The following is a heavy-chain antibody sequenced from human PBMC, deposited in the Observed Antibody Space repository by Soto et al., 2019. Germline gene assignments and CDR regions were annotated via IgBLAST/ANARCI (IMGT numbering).Heavy chain of an antibody. Sequence: QLQLQESGPGLVKPSETLSLTCNVSGGSISSSTYYWGWIRQPPGKGLEWIGSIYYSGTTYYNPFLKSPVPISVDTSRNQFSLKLTSVADADTAVYYCARLQRWLVVVPATPVNSWGQGTLVTVSS. J-gene: IGHJ5*02. D-gene: IGHD2-15*01. V-gene: IGHV4-39*01. CDR3: ARLQRWLVVVPATPVNS. CDR1: GGSISSSTYY. CDR2: IYYSGTT.